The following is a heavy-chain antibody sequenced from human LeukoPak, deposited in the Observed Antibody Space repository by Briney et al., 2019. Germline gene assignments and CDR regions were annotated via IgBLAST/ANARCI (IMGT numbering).Heavy chain of an antibody. Sequence: SQTLSLTWTVSGGSISREYWSCIRQPPGKGLEWLGYIYYSGSTKYNPSLKGRVTISVDTSKSQFSLKLSSVTAADTAVYYCARAGLYGDYADHFDYWGQGTLVTVSS. CDR3: ARAGLYGDYADHFDY. J-gene: IGHJ4*02. V-gene: IGHV4-59*01. CDR1: GGSISREY. D-gene: IGHD4-17*01. CDR2: IYYSGST.